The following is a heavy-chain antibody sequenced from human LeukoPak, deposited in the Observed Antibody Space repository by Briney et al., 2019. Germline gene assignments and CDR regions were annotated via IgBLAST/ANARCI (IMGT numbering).Heavy chain of an antibody. V-gene: IGHV4-34*01. CDR3: ARGGGYSYGFHYYYGMDV. Sequence: SETLSLTCAVYGGSFSGYYWSWVRQPPGKGLEWIGEINHSGSTNYNPSLKSRVTISVDTSKTQFSLKLSSVTAADTAVYYCARGGGYSYGFHYYYGMDVWGKGTTVTVSS. CDR2: INHSGST. D-gene: IGHD5-18*01. CDR1: GGSFSGYY. J-gene: IGHJ6*04.